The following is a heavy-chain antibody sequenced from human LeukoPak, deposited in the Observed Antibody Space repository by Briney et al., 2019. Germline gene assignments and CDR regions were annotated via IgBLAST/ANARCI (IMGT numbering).Heavy chain of an antibody. CDR1: GDSVSSNSAA. J-gene: IGHJ6*02. Sequence: SQTLSLTCDISGDSVSSNSAAWNWIRQSPSRGLEWLGRTYYRSKWYNDYAVSVKSRITINPDTSKNQFSLQLNSVTPEDTAVYYCARVGCSSTSCYFSMDVWGQGTTVTVSS. V-gene: IGHV6-1*01. CDR3: ARVGCSSTSCYFSMDV. CDR2: TYYRSKWYN. D-gene: IGHD2-2*01.